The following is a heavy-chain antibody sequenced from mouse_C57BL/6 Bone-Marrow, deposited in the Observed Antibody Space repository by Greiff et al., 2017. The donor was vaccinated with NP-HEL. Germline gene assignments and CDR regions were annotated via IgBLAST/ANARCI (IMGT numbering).Heavy chain of an antibody. J-gene: IGHJ3*01. D-gene: IGHD1-1*01. Sequence: VQLKQSGPVLVKPGASVKMSCKASGYTFTDYYMNWVKQSHGKSLEWIGVINPYNGGTSYNQKFKGKATLTVDKSSSTAYMELNSLTSEDSAVYYCARDYGSSGGFAYWGQGTLVTVSA. V-gene: IGHV1-19*01. CDR3: ARDYGSSGGFAY. CDR2: INPYNGGT. CDR1: GYTFTDYY.